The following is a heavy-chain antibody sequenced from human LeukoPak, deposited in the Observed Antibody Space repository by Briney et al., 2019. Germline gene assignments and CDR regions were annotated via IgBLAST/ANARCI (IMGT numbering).Heavy chain of an antibody. CDR2: ISSSSSYI. J-gene: IGHJ4*02. V-gene: IGHV3-21*01. CDR3: ARGGEPVGFDY. CDR1: GFIFSSYS. D-gene: IGHD1-26*01. Sequence: KPGGSLRLSCAASGFIFSSYSMNWVRQAPGKGLEWVSSISSSSSYIYYADSVKGRFTISRDNAKSSLSLQMNSLRAEDTAVYYCARGGEPVGFDYWGQGTLVNVSS.